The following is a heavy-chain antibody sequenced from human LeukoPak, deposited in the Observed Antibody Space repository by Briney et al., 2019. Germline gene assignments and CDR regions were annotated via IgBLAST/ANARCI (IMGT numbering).Heavy chain of an antibody. V-gene: IGHV1-69*05. D-gene: IGHD1-26*01. CDR1: GGTFSSYA. Sequence: SVKVSCKASGGTFSSYAISWVRQAPEQGLGWMGGIIPIFGTANYAQKFQGRVTITTDESTSTAYMELSSLRSEDTAVYYCARDKLGATAFDIWGQGTMVTVSS. J-gene: IGHJ3*02. CDR2: IIPIFGTA. CDR3: ARDKLGATAFDI.